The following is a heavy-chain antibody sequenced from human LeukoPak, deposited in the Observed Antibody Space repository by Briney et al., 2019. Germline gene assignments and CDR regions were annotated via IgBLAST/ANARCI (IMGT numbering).Heavy chain of an antibody. J-gene: IGHJ3*02. CDR3: ARDLQIVPAAMDAFDI. D-gene: IGHD2-2*01. CDR2: IYYSGGT. Sequence: SETQSLTCTVSGGSISSSSYYWGWIRQPPGKGLEWIGSIYYSGGTYYNPSLKSRVTISVDTSKNQFSLKLSSVTAADTAVYYCARDLQIVPAAMDAFDIWGQGTMVTVSS. V-gene: IGHV4-39*07. CDR1: GGSISSSSYY.